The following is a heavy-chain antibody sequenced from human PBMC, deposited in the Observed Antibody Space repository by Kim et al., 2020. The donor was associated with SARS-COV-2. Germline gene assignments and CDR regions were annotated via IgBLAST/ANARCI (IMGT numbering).Heavy chain of an antibody. CDR2: ISSSSSYI. V-gene: IGHV3-21*01. Sequence: GGSLRLSCAASGFTFSSYSMNWVRQAPGKGLEWVSSISSSSSYIYYADSVKGRFTISRDNAKNSLYLQMNSLRAEDTAVYYCASLFHYDSSGYTRDAFDIWGQGTMVTVSS. J-gene: IGHJ3*02. CDR1: GFTFSSYS. D-gene: IGHD3-22*01. CDR3: ASLFHYDSSGYTRDAFDI.